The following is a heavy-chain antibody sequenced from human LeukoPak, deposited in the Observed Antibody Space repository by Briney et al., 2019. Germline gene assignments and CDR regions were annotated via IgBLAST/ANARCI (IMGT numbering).Heavy chain of an antibody. CDR3: ARHIGGGIEDMDV. D-gene: IGHD3-16*02. CDR1: GGSIGTYY. Sequence: SETLFLTCTVSGGSIGTYYWSWVRQSPGKGPEWIGYIYVTGNRYNPYLQSRVTISVDTSRNQFFLKMSSVTAADTAVYYCARHIGGGIEDMDVWGKGTKVTVSS. J-gene: IGHJ6*03. V-gene: IGHV4-59*08. CDR2: IYVTGN.